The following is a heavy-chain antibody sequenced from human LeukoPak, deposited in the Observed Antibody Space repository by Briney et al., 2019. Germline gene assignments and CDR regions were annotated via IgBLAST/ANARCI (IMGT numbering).Heavy chain of an antibody. V-gene: IGHV1-2*02. Sequence: ASVKVFCKASGYTFTGYYMHWVRQAPGQGLEWMGWINPNSGGTNYAQKFQGRVTMTRDTSISTAYMELSRLRSDDTAVYYCARVRRVDRLIVGDTDAFDIWGQGTMVTVSS. CDR1: GYTFTGYY. CDR2: INPNSGGT. J-gene: IGHJ3*02. D-gene: IGHD1-26*01. CDR3: ARVRRVDRLIVGDTDAFDI.